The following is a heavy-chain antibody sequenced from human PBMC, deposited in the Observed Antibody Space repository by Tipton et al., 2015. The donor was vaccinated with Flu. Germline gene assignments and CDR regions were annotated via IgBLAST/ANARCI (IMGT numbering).Heavy chain of an antibody. CDR3: ARYGTYDGSRYFQH. CDR2: IYYSGST. CDR1: GGSISSYY. J-gene: IGHJ1*01. D-gene: IGHD1-26*01. Sequence: TLSLTCTVSGGSISSYYWSWIRQPPGKGLEWIGYIYYSGSTNYNPSLKSRVTILVDTSKNQFSLKLSSVTAADTAVYYCARYGTYDGSRYFQHWGQGTPVTVSS. V-gene: IGHV4-59*01.